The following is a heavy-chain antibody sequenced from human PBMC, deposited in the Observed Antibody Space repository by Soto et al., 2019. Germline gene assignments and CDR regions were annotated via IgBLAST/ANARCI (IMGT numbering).Heavy chain of an antibody. CDR2: INHSGST. CDR3: GRLVPATANY. Sequence: SETLSLTCAVYGGSFSGYYWSWIRQPPGKGLEWIGEINHSGSTNYNPSLKSRVTISVDTSKNQFSLKLSSVTAADTAVYYCGRLVPATANYWGQGTLVTVSS. D-gene: IGHD2-2*01. J-gene: IGHJ4*02. V-gene: IGHV4-34*01. CDR1: GGSFSGYY.